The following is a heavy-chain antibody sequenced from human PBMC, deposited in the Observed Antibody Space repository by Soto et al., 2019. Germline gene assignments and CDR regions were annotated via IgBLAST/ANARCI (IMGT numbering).Heavy chain of an antibody. Sequence: QMQLVESGGGLVEPGGSLRLSCEASGFTFSNHYMSWIRQAPGKGLEWVSYISRSGSTIYYADSVRGRFTISRDNSKNSLYLQMDSLRAEDTAMYYCGRDPALWDENVATRPSIYYYGMDVWGQGTTVTVSS. CDR1: GFTFSNHY. CDR2: ISRSGSTI. J-gene: IGHJ6*02. V-gene: IGHV3-11*01. D-gene: IGHD5-18*01. CDR3: GRDPALWDENVATRPSIYYYGMDV.